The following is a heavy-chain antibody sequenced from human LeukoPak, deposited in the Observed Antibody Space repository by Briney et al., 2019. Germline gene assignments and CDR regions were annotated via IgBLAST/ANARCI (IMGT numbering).Heavy chain of an antibody. CDR3: ARETYYYGSGSYPFDY. CDR2: IYTSGST. D-gene: IGHD3-10*01. Sequence: SETLSLTCTVSGGSIGSYYWGWIRQPAGKGLEWIGRIYTSGSTNYNPSLKSRVTMSVDTSKNQFSLKLTSVTAADTAVYYCARETYYYGSGSYPFDYWGQGTLVTVSS. J-gene: IGHJ4*02. V-gene: IGHV4-4*07. CDR1: GGSIGSYY.